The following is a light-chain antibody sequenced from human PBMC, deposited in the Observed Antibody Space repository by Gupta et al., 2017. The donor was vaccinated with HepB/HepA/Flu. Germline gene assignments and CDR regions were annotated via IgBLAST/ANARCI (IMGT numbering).Light chain of an antibody. V-gene: IGKV3-15*01. J-gene: IGKJ5*01. Sequence: IVMTQSPATLSVSPGERATLSCRASQTMSTDLAWYQQKHGQAPRVVIYGAYSRDIVGTDRCSGSGDGTELNFTISSRQEDDFEVYYCQQENDWPPSVTFGQGTQLEIK. CDR3: QQENDWPPSVT. CDR1: QTMSTD. CDR2: GAY.